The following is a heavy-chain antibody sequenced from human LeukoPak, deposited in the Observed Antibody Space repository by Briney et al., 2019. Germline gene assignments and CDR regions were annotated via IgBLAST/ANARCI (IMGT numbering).Heavy chain of an antibody. CDR1: GGSISSYY. Sequence: PSETLSLTCTVSGGSISSYYWSWIRQPPGKGLEWIGYIYYSESTNYNPSLKSRVTISVDTSKNQFPLKLSSVTAADTAVYYCARCGSGPRHYYYYYMDVWGKGTTVTVSS. CDR2: IYYSEST. V-gene: IGHV4-59*01. D-gene: IGHD6-19*01. J-gene: IGHJ6*03. CDR3: ARCGSGPRHYYYYYMDV.